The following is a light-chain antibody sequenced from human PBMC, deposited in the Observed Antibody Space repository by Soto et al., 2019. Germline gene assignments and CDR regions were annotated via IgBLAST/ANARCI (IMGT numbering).Light chain of an antibody. J-gene: IGKJ1*01. Sequence: EIGLTQSAGILSLSPGERATLSWRASQSVSNDFLAWYQQKPGQAPRLLIYGASTRATDVPDRFSGSGSGADFTLSISRLEPQDFAVYYCQQYGSSPPRTFGQGTKVDIK. CDR3: QQYGSSPPRT. V-gene: IGKV3-20*01. CDR2: GAS. CDR1: QSVSNDF.